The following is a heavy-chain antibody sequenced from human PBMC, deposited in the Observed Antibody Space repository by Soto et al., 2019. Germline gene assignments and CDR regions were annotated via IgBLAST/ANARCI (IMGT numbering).Heavy chain of an antibody. Sequence: PGGSLRLSCASSGFTFSSYAMSWVRQAPGKGLEWVSAISGSGGSTYYADSVKGRFTIPRDNSKNTLYLQMNSLRAEDTAVYYCAILPALATYFDYWGQGTLVTVSS. CDR3: AILPALATYFDY. CDR1: GFTFSSYA. V-gene: IGHV3-23*01. CDR2: ISGSGGST. J-gene: IGHJ4*02.